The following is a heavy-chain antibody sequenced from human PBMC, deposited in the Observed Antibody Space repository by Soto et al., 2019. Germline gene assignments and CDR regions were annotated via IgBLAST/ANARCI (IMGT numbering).Heavy chain of an antibody. D-gene: IGHD3-22*01. J-gene: IGHJ4*02. CDR1: GFTFSSYG. Sequence: QVQLVESGGGVVQPGRSLRLSCAASGFTFSSYGMHWVRQAPGKGLEWVALISYDGSDYDYADSVKGRFTVSRDNSENALYLQMNRLRAKETAVYYCAKGVYYDSSGYHGNWGQGTLVTVSS. CDR3: AKGVYYDSSGYHGN. CDR2: ISYDGSDY. V-gene: IGHV3-30*18.